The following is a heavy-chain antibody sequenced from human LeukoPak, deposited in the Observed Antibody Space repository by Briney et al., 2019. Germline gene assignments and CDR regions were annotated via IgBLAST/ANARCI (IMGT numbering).Heavy chain of an antibody. CDR1: GFTFSSYA. V-gene: IGHV3-23*01. Sequence: GGSLRLSCAASGFTFSSYAMSWVRQAPGKGLEWVSAISGSGGSTYYADSVKGRFTISRDNSKNTLYLQMNSLRAEDTAVYYCAKGAEKSITMIVVVITMFFDYWGQGTLVTVSS. D-gene: IGHD3-22*01. CDR3: AKGAEKSITMIVVVITMFFDY. CDR2: ISGSGGST. J-gene: IGHJ4*02.